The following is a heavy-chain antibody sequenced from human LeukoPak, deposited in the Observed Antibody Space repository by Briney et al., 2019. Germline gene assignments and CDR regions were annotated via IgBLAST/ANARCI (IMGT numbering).Heavy chain of an antibody. Sequence: ASETLSLTCAVSGYSISSGYYWGWIRQPPGKGLEGIGSIYHSGSTYYNPSLKSRVTISVDTSKNQFSLKLSSVTAADTAVYYCASRSSRDPVIANDYWGQGTLVTVSS. CDR2: IYHSGST. D-gene: IGHD2-21*01. J-gene: IGHJ4*02. CDR3: ASRSSRDPVIANDY. CDR1: GYSISSGYY. V-gene: IGHV4-38-2*01.